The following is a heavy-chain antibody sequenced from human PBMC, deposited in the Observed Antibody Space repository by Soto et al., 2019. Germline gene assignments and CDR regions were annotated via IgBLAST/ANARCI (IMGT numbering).Heavy chain of an antibody. CDR3: ARTSAAGKYYYGMDV. CDR1: GYSFSTYW. V-gene: IGHV5-51*01. CDR2: IYPGDSDT. D-gene: IGHD6-13*01. J-gene: IGHJ6*02. Sequence: PGESLKISCKASGYSFSTYWIGWVRQMPGKGLEWMGIIYPGDSDTKYSPSLQGQVTISADTSISTAYLQWSSLKASDTAMYYCARTSAAGKYYYGMDVWGQGTTVTVSS.